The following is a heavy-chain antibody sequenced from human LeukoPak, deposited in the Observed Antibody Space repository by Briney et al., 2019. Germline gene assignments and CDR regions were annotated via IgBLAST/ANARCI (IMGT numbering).Heavy chain of an antibody. Sequence: SETLSLTCTVSGGSISSGGYYWSWIRQPPGKGLEWIGYIYHSGSTYYNPSLKSRVTISVDRSKNQFSLKLSSVTAADTAVYCCARAVVPAASSYYFDYWGQGTLVTVSS. CDR2: IYHSGST. CDR3: ARAVVPAASSYYFDY. D-gene: IGHD2-2*01. V-gene: IGHV4-30-2*01. J-gene: IGHJ4*02. CDR1: GGSISSGGYY.